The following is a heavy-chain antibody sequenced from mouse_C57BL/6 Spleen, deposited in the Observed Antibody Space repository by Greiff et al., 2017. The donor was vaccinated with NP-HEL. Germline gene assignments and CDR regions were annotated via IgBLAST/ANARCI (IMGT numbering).Heavy chain of an antibody. D-gene: IGHD2-5*01. CDR3: ARTGYSNFDY. CDR1: GYTFTSYW. CDR2: IDPSDSYT. Sequence: VQLQQPGAELVKPGASVKLSCKASGYTFTSYWMQWVKQRPGQGLEWIGEIDPSDSYTNYNQKFKGKATLTVDTSSSTAYMQLSILTSEDSAVYYCARTGYSNFDYWGQGTTLTVSS. J-gene: IGHJ2*01. V-gene: IGHV1-50*01.